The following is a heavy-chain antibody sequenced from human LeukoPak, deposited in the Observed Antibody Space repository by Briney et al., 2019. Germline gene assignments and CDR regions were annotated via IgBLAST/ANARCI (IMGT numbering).Heavy chain of an antibody. J-gene: IGHJ4*02. CDR3: AKKGYYDGSGYYMYYFDH. CDR2: IVVAGGET. V-gene: IGHV1-58*01. D-gene: IGHD3-22*01. CDR1: GFPFTRSA. Sequence: ASVKVSCKASGFPFTRSAVQWVRQARGQRLEWIGWIVVAGGETQYTEKFQERVTITRDMSTSTVYIELSSLRSEDTAVYYCAKKGYYDGSGYYMYYFDHWGQGTLVTVSS.